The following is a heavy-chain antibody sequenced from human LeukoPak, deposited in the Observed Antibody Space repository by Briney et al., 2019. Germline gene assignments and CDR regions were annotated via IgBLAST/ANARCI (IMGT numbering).Heavy chain of an antibody. Sequence: SETLSLTCTVSGGSINNSWSWIRQPPGKGLEWIGYIYFNGRTKYNPSLKSRVTMSVDTSKNQFSLRLNSVTAADTAVYYCARARYVSAWYAFDIWGQGTMVTVSS. CDR3: ARARYVSAWYAFDI. V-gene: IGHV4-59*01. CDR1: GGSINNS. J-gene: IGHJ3*02. CDR2: IYFNGRT. D-gene: IGHD6-19*01.